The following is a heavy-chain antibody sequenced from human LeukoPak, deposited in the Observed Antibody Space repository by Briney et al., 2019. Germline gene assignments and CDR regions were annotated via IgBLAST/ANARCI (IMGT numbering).Heavy chain of an antibody. CDR1: GGSFSGYY. CDR3: ARGPTYYDFWSGYYSMGDY. CDR2: INHSGST. V-gene: IGHV4-34*01. D-gene: IGHD3-3*01. Sequence: SETLSLTCAVYGGSFSGYYWSWIRQPPGKGLEWIWEINHSGSTNYNPSLKSRVTISVDTSKNQFSLKLSSVTAADTAVYYCARGPTYYDFWSGYYSMGDYWGQGTLVTVSS. J-gene: IGHJ4*02.